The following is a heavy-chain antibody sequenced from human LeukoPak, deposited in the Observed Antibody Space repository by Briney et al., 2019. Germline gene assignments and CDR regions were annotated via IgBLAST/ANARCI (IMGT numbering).Heavy chain of an antibody. CDR2: ISSSSSYI. D-gene: IGHD3-16*01. CDR3: ARDQTIMITFGGVTGPFDY. Sequence: GGSLRLSCAASGFTFSSYSMNWVRQAPGKGLEWVSSISSSSSYIYYADSVKGRFTISRDNAENSLYLQMNSLRAEDTAVYYCARDQTIMITFGGVTGPFDYWGQGTLVTVSS. CDR1: GFTFSSYS. J-gene: IGHJ4*02. V-gene: IGHV3-21*01.